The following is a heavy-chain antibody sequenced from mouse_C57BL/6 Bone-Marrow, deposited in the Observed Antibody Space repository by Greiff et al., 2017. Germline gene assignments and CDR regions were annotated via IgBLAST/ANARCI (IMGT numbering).Heavy chain of an antibody. D-gene: IGHD3-3*01. CDR3: ARQGGPTFDY. Sequence: EVQLQQSGGDLVKPGGSLKLSCAASGFTFSSYGMSWVRQTPDKRLEWVATISSGGSYTYYPDSVKGRFTISRDNAKNTLYLQMSSLKSEDTAMYYCARQGGPTFDYWGQGTTRTVSS. J-gene: IGHJ2*01. V-gene: IGHV5-6*01. CDR2: ISSGGSYT. CDR1: GFTFSSYG.